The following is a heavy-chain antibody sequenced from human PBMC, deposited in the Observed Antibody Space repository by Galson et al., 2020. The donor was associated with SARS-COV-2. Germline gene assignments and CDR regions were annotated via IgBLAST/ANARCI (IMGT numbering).Heavy chain of an antibody. V-gene: IGHV1-69*10. CDR2: IIPILGIA. CDR1: GGTFSSYA. J-gene: IGHJ3*02. D-gene: IGHD2-2*01. Sequence: SVKVSCKASGGTFSSYAISWVRQAPGQGLEWMGGIIPILGIANYAQKFQGRVTITADKSTSTAYMELSSLRSEDTAVYYCARDGGLYCSSTSQASACGAFDSWGQGTMVTVSS. CDR3: ARDGGLYCSSTSQASACGAFDS.